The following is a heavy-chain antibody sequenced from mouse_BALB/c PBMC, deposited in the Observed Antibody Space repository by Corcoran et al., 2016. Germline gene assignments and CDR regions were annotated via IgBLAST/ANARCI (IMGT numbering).Heavy chain of an antibody. CDR2: ILPGSGST. CDR1: GYTFSSYW. Sequence: QVQLQQSGAELMKPGASVKISCKATGYTFSSYWIEWVKQRPGHGLEWIGEILPGSGSTNYNEKFKGKATFTADTSSNTAYMQLSSLTSEDSAVYYCARRLWRYAMDYWGQGTSVTVSS. D-gene: IGHD6-2*01. CDR3: ARRLWRYAMDY. J-gene: IGHJ4*01. V-gene: IGHV1-9*01.